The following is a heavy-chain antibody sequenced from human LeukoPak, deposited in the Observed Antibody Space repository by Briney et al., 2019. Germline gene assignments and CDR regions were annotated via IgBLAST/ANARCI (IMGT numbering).Heavy chain of an antibody. Sequence: SGGSLRLSCAASGFAFSDHWMIWVRQAPGKGLEWVANINHDESKKYYVDSVEGRFTISRDNAKNSLYLQMNGLRAEDTAVYYCAISTYSSSPSWGQGTLVTVSS. CDR2: INHDESKK. CDR1: GFAFSDHW. J-gene: IGHJ5*02. V-gene: IGHV3-7*01. D-gene: IGHD6-6*01. CDR3: AISTYSSSPS.